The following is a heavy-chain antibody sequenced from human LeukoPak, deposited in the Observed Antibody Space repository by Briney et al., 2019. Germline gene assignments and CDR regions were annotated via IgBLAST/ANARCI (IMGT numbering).Heavy chain of an antibody. V-gene: IGHV1-2*02. CDR3: ARDLGSSWYFGWFDP. D-gene: IGHD6-13*01. Sequence: ASVKVSCKASGYTFTGYYMHWVRQAPRQGLEWMAWINPNSGGTNYAQKFQDRVTMTRDTSISTASMELGSLRSDDTAVYYCARDLGSSWYFGWFDPWGQGTLVTVSS. CDR1: GYTFTGYY. J-gene: IGHJ5*02. CDR2: INPNSGGT.